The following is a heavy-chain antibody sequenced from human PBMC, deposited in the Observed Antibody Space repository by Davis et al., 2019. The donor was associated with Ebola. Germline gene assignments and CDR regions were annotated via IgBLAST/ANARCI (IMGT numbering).Heavy chain of an antibody. V-gene: IGHV4-59*08. CDR1: GGSISSHY. D-gene: IGHD2-15*01. CDR3: ASLLGYCSGGTCYGG. CDR2: IYHSGST. Sequence: MPSETLSLTCTVSGGSISSHYWSWIRQPPGEGLEWIGYIYHSGSTNYNPSLKSRVTMSLDTSKNQFSLKLSSVTAADTAVYYCASLLGYCSGGTCYGGWGQGTLVTVSS. J-gene: IGHJ4*02.